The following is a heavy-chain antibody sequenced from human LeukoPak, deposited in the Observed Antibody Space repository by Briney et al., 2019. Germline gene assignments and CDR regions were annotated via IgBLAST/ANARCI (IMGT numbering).Heavy chain of an antibody. CDR3: ARESTYYYDSSGPSMC. J-gene: IGHJ4*02. V-gene: IGHV4-30-2*01. D-gene: IGHD3-22*01. CDR1: GGSISSSSYS. CDR2: IYYSGST. Sequence: KSSETLSLTCTVSGGSISSSSYSWSWIRQPPGKGLEWIGNIYYSGSTYYNPSLKSRVTISVDRSKNQFSLKLTSVTAADTAVYYCARESTYYYDSSGPSMCWGQGTLVTVSS.